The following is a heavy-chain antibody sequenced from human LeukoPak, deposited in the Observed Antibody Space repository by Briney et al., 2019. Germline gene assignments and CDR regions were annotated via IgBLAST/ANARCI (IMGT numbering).Heavy chain of an antibody. Sequence: PGGSLRLSCATSGFNFDRYTIHWVRQAPGKGLEWVSLAGWAGGTTYYSDSVRGRFTISRDSGKNSVYLQMNSLTTDGTAFYFCAKELDTMFFDYWGQGALVTVSS. CDR1: GFNFDRYT. J-gene: IGHJ4*02. D-gene: IGHD5-18*01. CDR2: AGWAGGTT. V-gene: IGHV3-43*01. CDR3: AKELDTMFFDY.